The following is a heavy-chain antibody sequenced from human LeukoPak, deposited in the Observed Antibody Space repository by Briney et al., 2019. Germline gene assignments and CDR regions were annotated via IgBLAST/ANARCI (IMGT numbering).Heavy chain of an antibody. CDR3: ARDSFSYDSSGRDAFDI. J-gene: IGHJ3*02. D-gene: IGHD3-22*01. Sequence: ASVKVSCKASGYTFTSYGISWVRQAPGQGLEWMGWISAYNGNTNYAQKLQGRVTVTKDTSTSTAYMELRSLRSDDTAVYYCARDSFSYDSSGRDAFDIWGQGTMVTVSS. CDR2: ISAYNGNT. CDR1: GYTFTSYG. V-gene: IGHV1-18*01.